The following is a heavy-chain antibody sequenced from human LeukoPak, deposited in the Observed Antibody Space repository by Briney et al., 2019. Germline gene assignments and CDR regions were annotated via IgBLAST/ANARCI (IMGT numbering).Heavy chain of an antibody. D-gene: IGHD3-10*01. J-gene: IGHJ4*02. CDR2: INPNSGGT. CDR1: GYTFTGYY. Sequence: GASVKVSCKASGYTFTGYYMHWVRQAPGQELEWMGRINPNSGGTNYAQKFQGRVTMTRDTSISTAYMELSRLRSDDTAVYYCARERDYYGSGTFDYWGQGTLVTVSS. V-gene: IGHV1-2*06. CDR3: ARERDYYGSGTFDY.